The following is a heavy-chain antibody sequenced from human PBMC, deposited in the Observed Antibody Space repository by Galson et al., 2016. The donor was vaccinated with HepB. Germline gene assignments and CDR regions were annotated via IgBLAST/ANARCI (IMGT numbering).Heavy chain of an antibody. J-gene: IGHJ4*02. CDR2: IYYSGRT. Sequence: ETLSLTCTVSGGSISRSTYYWGRVRQPPGKGLEWIGSIYYSGRTYYNPSLKSRVTISVDTSKKQFSLKVSSVTAGDTAVYYCAIASPAFDFWGQGTLVTVSA. V-gene: IGHV4-39*01. CDR3: AIASPAFDF. D-gene: IGHD3-3*02. CDR1: GGSISRSTYY.